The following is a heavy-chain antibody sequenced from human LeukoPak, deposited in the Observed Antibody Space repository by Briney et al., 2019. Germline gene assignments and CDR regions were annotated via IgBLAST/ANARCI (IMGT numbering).Heavy chain of an antibody. CDR2: ISGSGGST. D-gene: IGHD6-13*01. CDR1: GFTFSSYA. V-gene: IGHV3-23*01. Sequence: PGGSLRLSCAASGFTFSSYAMSWVRQAPGKGLEWVSAISGSGGSTYYADSVKGRFTISRDNSKNTLYLQMNSLRAEDTAVYYCAKDLEQQLVQHDAFDIWGQGTMVTVSS. J-gene: IGHJ3*02. CDR3: AKDLEQQLVQHDAFDI.